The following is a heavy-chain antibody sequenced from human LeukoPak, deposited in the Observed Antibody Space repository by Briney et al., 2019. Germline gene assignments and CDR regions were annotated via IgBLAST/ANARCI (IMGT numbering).Heavy chain of an antibody. Sequence: AGGSLRLSCVASGFTFSYYSMNWARQAPGKGLEWISYIRSRDGTVSYADPVKGRFTISRDNSRNILYLQMNSLRAEDTAIYYCAKDFGGSDYDWYFDLWGRGTVVTVSS. D-gene: IGHD1-26*01. CDR1: GFTFSYYS. CDR3: AKDFGGSDYDWYFDL. J-gene: IGHJ2*01. V-gene: IGHV3-23*01. CDR2: IRSRDGTV.